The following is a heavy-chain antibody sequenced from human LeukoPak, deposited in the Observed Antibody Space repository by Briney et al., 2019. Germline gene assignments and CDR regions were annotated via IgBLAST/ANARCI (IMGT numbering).Heavy chain of an antibody. CDR2: FDPEDGET. D-gene: IGHD4-17*01. Sequence: ASVKVSCKVSGYTLTELSMHWVRQAPGKGLEWMGGFDPEDGETIYAQKFQGRVTMTEDTSTDTAYMELSSLRSEDTAVYYCATGPTDGDPFYYGMDVWGQGTMVTVSS. J-gene: IGHJ6*02. CDR1: GYTLTELS. CDR3: ATGPTDGDPFYYGMDV. V-gene: IGHV1-24*01.